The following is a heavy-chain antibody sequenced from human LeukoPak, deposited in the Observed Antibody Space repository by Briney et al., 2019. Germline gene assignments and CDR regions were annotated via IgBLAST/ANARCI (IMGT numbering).Heavy chain of an antibody. CDR1: GYTFTGYY. CDR3: ARDPGSGYYYYGMDV. CDR2: INPNSGGT. J-gene: IGHJ6*02. Sequence: GASVKVSCKASGYTFTGYYMHWVRQAPGQGLEWMGWINPNSGGTNYAQEFQGRVTMTRDTSISTAYMELSRLRSDDTAVYYCARDPGSGYYYYGMDVWGQGTTVTVSS. V-gene: IGHV1-2*02. D-gene: IGHD2-15*01.